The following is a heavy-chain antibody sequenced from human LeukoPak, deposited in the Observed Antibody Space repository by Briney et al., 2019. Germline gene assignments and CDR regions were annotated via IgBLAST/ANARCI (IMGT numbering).Heavy chain of an antibody. J-gene: IGHJ6*03. CDR2: IYYSGST. CDR3: ASLPRPYYYYMDV. CDR1: GGSISSYY. Sequence: SETLSLTCTVSGGSISSYYWSWIRQPPGKGLVWIGYIYYSGSTNYNPSLKSRVTISADTSKNQFSLKLSSVTAADTAVYYCASLPRPYYYYMDVWGKGTTVTISS. V-gene: IGHV4-59*01.